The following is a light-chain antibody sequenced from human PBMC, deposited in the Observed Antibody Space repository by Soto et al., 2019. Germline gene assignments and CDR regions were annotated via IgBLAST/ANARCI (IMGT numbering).Light chain of an antibody. V-gene: IGLV2-23*02. CDR1: SIDVGSYNL. CDR2: EVN. CDR3: CSYAPSSAL. Sequence: LTQPASGSGSPGLSIPISCTGTSIDVGSYNLVSWYQQHPGKAPKLIIYEVNKGPSGVPNRFSGSKSGNTASLTISGLQTEDEADYYCCSYAPSSALFGTGTKVT. J-gene: IGLJ1*01.